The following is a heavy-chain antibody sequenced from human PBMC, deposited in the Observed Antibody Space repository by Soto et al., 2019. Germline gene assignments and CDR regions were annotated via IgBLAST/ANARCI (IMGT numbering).Heavy chain of an antibody. CDR3: ARGNYDYVGGNYRYVGGAFDI. CDR2: IYFSGIT. CDR1: GVSINNNY. V-gene: IGHV4-59*01. Sequence: QVQLQQSGPGLVKPSETLSLTCTVSGVSINNNYWSWVRQPPGKGLEWIGYIYFSGITNYNPSLKSRVSISVDTSKDQVSLKLTSVTAADTAMYYCARGNYDYVGGNYRYVGGAFDIWGPGTVVTVSS. J-gene: IGHJ3*02. D-gene: IGHD3-16*02.